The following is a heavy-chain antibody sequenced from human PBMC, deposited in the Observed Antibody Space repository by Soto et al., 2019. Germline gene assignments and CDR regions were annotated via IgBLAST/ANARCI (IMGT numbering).Heavy chain of an antibody. CDR3: ASPGWKGGP. Sequence: PGGSLRLSCAASGFTLSSYWMSWVRQAPGKGLEWVANIKEDGSEKYYVDSVKGRFTISRDSAKNSLYLQMNSLRAEDTAVYYCASPGWKGGPWGQGTMVTVSS. V-gene: IGHV3-7*01. J-gene: IGHJ3*01. CDR1: GFTLSSYW. D-gene: IGHD1-1*01. CDR2: IKEDGSEK.